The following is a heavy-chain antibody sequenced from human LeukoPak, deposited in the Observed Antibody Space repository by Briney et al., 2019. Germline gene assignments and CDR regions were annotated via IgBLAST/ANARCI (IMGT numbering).Heavy chain of an antibody. CDR2: INPNSGGT. CDR3: ARDNSVGDNAWWFDP. V-gene: IGHV1-2*02. J-gene: IGHJ5*02. CDR1: GYTFTGYY. D-gene: IGHD1-26*01. Sequence: ASVKVSCKASGYTFTGYYMHWVRQAPGQGLEWMGWINPNSGGTNYAQKFQGRVTMTRDMATSTDYMELSSLRSEDTAIYYCARDNSVGDNAWWFDPWGQGTLVTVSS.